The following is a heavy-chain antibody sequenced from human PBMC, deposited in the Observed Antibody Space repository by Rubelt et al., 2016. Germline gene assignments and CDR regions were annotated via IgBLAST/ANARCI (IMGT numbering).Heavy chain of an antibody. CDR2: IWHTGST. CDR1: GGSISSYY. CDR3: ARAYGDYLYYFDF. D-gene: IGHD4-17*01. Sequence: VQLQESGPGLVKPSETLSLTCTVSGGSISSYYWSWIRQPPGRGLEWIASIWHTGSTDYNPSLKSRVTISVDTSKNQFSLKLNSVTAADTAVYYCARAYGDYLYYFDFWGQGTLVTVSS. J-gene: IGHJ4*02. V-gene: IGHV4-59*12.